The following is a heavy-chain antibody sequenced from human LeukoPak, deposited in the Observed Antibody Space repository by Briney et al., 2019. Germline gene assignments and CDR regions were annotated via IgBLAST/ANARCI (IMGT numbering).Heavy chain of an antibody. CDR2: ISSSGSTI. Sequence: GETLRLSCAASGFTFSDYYMSWIRQAPGKGLEWVSYISSSGSTIYYADSVKGRFTISRDNAKNSLYLQMNSLRAEDTAVYYCARAIPASNDYYDSSGYPSLPDYWGQGTLVTVSS. J-gene: IGHJ4*02. V-gene: IGHV3-11*04. CDR3: ARAIPASNDYYDSSGYPSLPDY. CDR1: GFTFSDYY. D-gene: IGHD3-22*01.